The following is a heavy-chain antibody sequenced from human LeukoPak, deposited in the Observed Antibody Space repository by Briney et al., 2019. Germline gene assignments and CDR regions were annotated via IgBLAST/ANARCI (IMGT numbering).Heavy chain of an antibody. CDR3: AAVTGDYYDSSGYYLAFDY. CDR2: IYHSGST. J-gene: IGHJ4*02. CDR1: GGSISSGGYS. V-gene: IGHV4-30-2*01. D-gene: IGHD3-22*01. Sequence: SETLSLTCAVSGGSISSGGYSWSWIRQPPGKGLEWIGYIYHSGSTYYNPSLKSRVTISVDRSKNQFSLKLSSVTAADTAVYYCAAVTGDYYDSSGYYLAFDYWGQGTLVTVSS.